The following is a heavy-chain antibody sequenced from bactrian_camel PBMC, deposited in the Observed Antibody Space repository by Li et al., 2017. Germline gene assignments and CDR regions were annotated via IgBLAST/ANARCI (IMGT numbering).Heavy chain of an antibody. CDR3: AVDRGWFGLVGDHNL. J-gene: IGHJ4*01. D-gene: IGHD1*01. CDR1: GLAFSNYD. CDR2: SSSGALSL. V-gene: IGHV3S40*01. Sequence: ESGGGVVQPGGSVRLSCGASGLAFSNYDMTWVRQAPGQGLEWVSSSSSGALSLVYADSVKGRFTISRDNAKNTLYLQMNSLKPEDTAVYYCAVDRGWFGLVGDHNLWGQGTQVTVS.